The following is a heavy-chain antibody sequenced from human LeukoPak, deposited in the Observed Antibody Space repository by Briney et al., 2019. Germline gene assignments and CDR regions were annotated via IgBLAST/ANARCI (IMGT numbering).Heavy chain of an antibody. CDR3: SRGRLWLGEYYFDY. D-gene: IGHD3-10*01. Sequence: ASVKVSCKASGYTFTNSYLHWVRQAPGQGLEWMGILNPNSGSTTYAQKFRVRVTMTRDTSTSTAYMELNSLKFDDTAVYYCSRGRLWLGEYYFDYWGQGTLVKVSS. V-gene: IGHV1-46*01. CDR2: LNPNSGST. CDR1: GYTFTNSY. J-gene: IGHJ4*02.